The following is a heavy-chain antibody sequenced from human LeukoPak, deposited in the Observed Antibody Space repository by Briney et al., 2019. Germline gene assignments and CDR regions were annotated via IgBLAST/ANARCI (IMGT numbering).Heavy chain of an antibody. V-gene: IGHV3-48*01. Sequence: GGSLRLSCATSGFIFSHYGMNWVRQAPGKGLEWISYISSTSTTIYYADSVRGRFTISRDNAKSSVYLQMNSLRAEDTAVYCCASLPNPTLNYWGQGTLVTVSS. CDR3: ASLPNPTLNY. J-gene: IGHJ4*02. CDR2: ISSTSTTI. CDR1: GFIFSHYG.